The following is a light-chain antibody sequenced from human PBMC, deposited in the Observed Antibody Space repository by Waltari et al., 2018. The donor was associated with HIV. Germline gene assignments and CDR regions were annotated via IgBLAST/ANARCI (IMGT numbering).Light chain of an antibody. CDR3: QQKDSPWT. Sequence: EIVLTQSPGTLSLSPGERATLSCRASQSVSSSYLAWYQQKPGQAPRLLIYGASSRATGIPDRFSGSGSGTDFILTSSRLEPEDFAVYYCQQKDSPWTFGQGTKVEIK. CDR1: QSVSSSY. J-gene: IGKJ1*01. V-gene: IGKV3-20*01. CDR2: GAS.